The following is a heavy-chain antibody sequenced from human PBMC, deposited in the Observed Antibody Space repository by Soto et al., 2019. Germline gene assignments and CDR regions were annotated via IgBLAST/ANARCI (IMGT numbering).Heavy chain of an antibody. D-gene: IGHD3-3*01. J-gene: IGHJ3*02. CDR2: IYYSGST. V-gene: IGHV4-31*03. CDR3: ARGGKVFGVVIIHDSFDI. CDR1: GGSISSGGYY. Sequence: SETLSLTCTVSGGSISSGGYYWSWIRQHPGKGLEWIGYIYYSGSTYYNPSLKSRVTISVDTSKNQFSLKLSSVTAADTAVYYCARGGKVFGVVIIHDSFDIWGQGTMVTVSS.